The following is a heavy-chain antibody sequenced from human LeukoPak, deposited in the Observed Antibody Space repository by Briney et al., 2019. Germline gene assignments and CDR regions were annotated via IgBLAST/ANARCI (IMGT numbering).Heavy chain of an antibody. CDR2: IYHSGST. V-gene: IGHV4-4*02. CDR1: GGSISSSNW. D-gene: IGHD4-23*01. CDR3: ARQVYGNSRGGANSALYYYYYMDV. J-gene: IGHJ6*03. Sequence: PSETLSLTCAVSGGSISSSNWWSWVRQPPGKGLEWIGEIYHSGSTNYNPSLKSRVTISVDTSKNQFSLKLTSVTATAADTAVYYCARQVYGNSRGGANSALYYYYYMDVWGKGTTVTVSS.